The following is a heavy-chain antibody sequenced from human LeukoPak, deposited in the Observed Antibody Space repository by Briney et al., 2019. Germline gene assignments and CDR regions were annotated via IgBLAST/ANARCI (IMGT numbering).Heavy chain of an antibody. J-gene: IGHJ4*02. CDR1: GYTFTGYY. CDR3: ASFFCTSALCYYLDY. D-gene: IGHD2-8*01. Sequence: ASVKVSCKASGYTFTGYYMHWVRQAPGQGLEWMGWINTNTGNPTYAQGFTGRFVFSLDTSDNTAYLQISSLQAEDTAVYSCASFFCTSALCYYLDYWGQGTLVTVSS. V-gene: IGHV7-4-1*02. CDR2: INTNTGNP.